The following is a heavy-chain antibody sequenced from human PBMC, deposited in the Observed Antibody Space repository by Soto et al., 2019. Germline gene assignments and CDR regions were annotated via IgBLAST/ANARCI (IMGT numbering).Heavy chain of an antibody. CDR3: ATPDYVDIVATIL. J-gene: IGHJ4*02. V-gene: IGHV4-39*01. CDR1: GGSISSSSYY. Sequence: SETLSLTCTVSGGSISSSSYYWGWIRQPPGKGLEWIGSIYYSGSTYYNPSLKSRVTISVDTSKNQFSLKLSSVTAADTAVYYCATPDYVDIVATILWGQGTLVTVSS. CDR2: IYYSGST. D-gene: IGHD5-12*01.